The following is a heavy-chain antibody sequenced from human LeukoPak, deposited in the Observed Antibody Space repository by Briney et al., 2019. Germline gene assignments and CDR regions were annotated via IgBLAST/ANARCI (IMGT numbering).Heavy chain of an antibody. J-gene: IGHJ4*02. Sequence: SETLSLTCTVSGGSISGTSYYWGWIRQPPGKGLEWIGSIDYSGSTYYNPSLKSRVTISVDTSKNQFSLKLTSATVTDTAVYYCARRSVAIVFDYWGQGTLVTVSS. CDR3: ARRSVAIVFDY. V-gene: IGHV4-39*01. CDR1: GGSISGTSYY. D-gene: IGHD2-2*03. CDR2: IDYSGST.